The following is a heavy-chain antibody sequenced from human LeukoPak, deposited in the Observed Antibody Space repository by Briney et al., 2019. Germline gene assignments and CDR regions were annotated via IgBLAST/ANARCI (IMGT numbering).Heavy chain of an antibody. D-gene: IGHD3-3*01. CDR2: ISSSSSYI. CDR3: ARPSNFWSGYYTDYYYYMDV. V-gene: IGHV3-21*01. CDR1: GFIFSRYS. Sequence: GGSLRLSCAASGFIFSRYSMNWVRQAPGKGPEWVSSISSSSSYIYYADSVKGRFTISRDNAKDSMYLQMNSLRAEDTAVYYCARPSNFWSGYYTDYYYYMDVWGKGTTVTVSS. J-gene: IGHJ6*03.